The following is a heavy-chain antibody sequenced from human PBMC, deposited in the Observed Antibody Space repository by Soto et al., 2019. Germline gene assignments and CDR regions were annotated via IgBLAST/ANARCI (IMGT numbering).Heavy chain of an antibody. CDR3: ARDVGSSWYKCNWFDP. CDR2: IYHSGST. D-gene: IGHD6-13*01. J-gene: IGHJ5*02. V-gene: IGHV4-4*02. Sequence: SETLSLTCAVSGGSISSSNWWSWVRQPPGKGLEWIGEIYHSGSTNYNPSLKSRVTISVDKSKNQFSLKLSSVTAADTAVYYCARDVGSSWYKCNWFDPWGQGTLVTVSS. CDR1: GGSISSSNW.